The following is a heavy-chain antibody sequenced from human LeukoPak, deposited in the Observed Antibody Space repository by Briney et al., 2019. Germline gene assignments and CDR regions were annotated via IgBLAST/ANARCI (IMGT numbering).Heavy chain of an antibody. J-gene: IGHJ4*02. CDR2: ISSSGSTI. CDR3: ARDRGCSGGSCYPKTDIFDY. V-gene: IGHV3-11*01. Sequence: GGSLRLSCAASGFTFSDYYMSWIRQAPGKGLEWVSYISSSGSTIYYADSVKGRFTISRDNAKNSLYLQMNSLRAEDTAVYYCARDRGCSGGSCYPKTDIFDYWGQGTLVTVSS. D-gene: IGHD2-15*01. CDR1: GFTFSDYY.